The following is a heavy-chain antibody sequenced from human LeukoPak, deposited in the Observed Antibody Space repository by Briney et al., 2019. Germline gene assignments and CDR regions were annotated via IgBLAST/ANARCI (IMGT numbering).Heavy chain of an antibody. CDR3: ARKEGYYDSSGYYYGAFDI. CDR1: GFTFSTYA. D-gene: IGHD3-22*01. J-gene: IGHJ3*02. CDR2: ITDGGGGT. V-gene: IGHV3-23*01. Sequence: GGSLRLSCAASGFTFSTYAMNWVRQAPGKGLEWVSEITDGGGGTDYGDSVKGRFTISRDNSKNTLYLQMNSLRAEDTAVYYCARKEGYYDSSGYYYGAFDIWGQGTMVTVSS.